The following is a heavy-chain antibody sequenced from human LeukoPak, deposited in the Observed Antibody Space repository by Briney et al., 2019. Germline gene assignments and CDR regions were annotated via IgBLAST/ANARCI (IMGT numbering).Heavy chain of an antibody. V-gene: IGHV4-59*01. J-gene: IGHJ6*03. CDR3: AGSYDFWSGYAYYYYYMDV. CDR1: GGSISSFS. D-gene: IGHD3-3*01. CDR2: IYYSGST. Sequence: PSETLSLTCIVSGGSISSFSWSWIRQPPGKGLEWIGYIYYSGSTNYNPSLKSRVTISVDTSKNQFSLKLSSVTAADTAVYHCAGSYDFWSGYAYYYYYMDVWGKGTTVTVSS.